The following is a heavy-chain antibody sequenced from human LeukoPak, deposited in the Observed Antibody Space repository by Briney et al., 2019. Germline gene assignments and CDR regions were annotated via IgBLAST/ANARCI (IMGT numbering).Heavy chain of an antibody. CDR2: ISSSSSYI. Sequence: GGSLRLSCAASGFTFSSYSMNWVRQAPGKGLELVSSISSSSSYIYYADSVKGRFTISRDNAKNSLYLQMNSLRAEDTAVYYCARDGRRMATLRGDYWGQGTLVTVSS. D-gene: IGHD5-24*01. CDR1: GFTFSSYS. J-gene: IGHJ4*02. CDR3: ARDGRRMATLRGDY. V-gene: IGHV3-21*01.